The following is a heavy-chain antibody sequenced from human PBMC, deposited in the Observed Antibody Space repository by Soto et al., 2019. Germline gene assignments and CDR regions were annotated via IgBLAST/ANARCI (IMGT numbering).Heavy chain of an antibody. CDR2: IKRKTAGGTT. Sequence: GGSLRLSCAASGFSFTNAWMHWVRQAPGKGLEWVGRIKRKTAGGTTDYAAPVKDRFTISRGDSINTLYLQMSSLKTEDTAVYYCTTDFVNYYGSETYYNSGVFDYWGQGALVTVSS. D-gene: IGHD3-10*01. J-gene: IGHJ4*02. V-gene: IGHV3-15*07. CDR1: GFSFTNAW. CDR3: TTDFVNYYGSETYYNSGVFDY.